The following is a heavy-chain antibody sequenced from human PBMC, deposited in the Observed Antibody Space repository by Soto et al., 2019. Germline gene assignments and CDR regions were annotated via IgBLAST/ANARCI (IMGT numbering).Heavy chain of an antibody. CDR1: GDGCSSNSAA. V-gene: IGHV6-1*01. Sequence: SQTLSLTCSISGDGCSSNSAACNWSRQSPSSGLEWLVRTYYRSKWYNDYAVSVESRITISPDTSKNQFSLQLNSATPEDTAVYYCARDYSPYSSSSRWFDPWGQGTLVTVSS. CDR2: TYYRSKWYN. D-gene: IGHD6-6*01. CDR3: ARDYSPYSSSSRWFDP. J-gene: IGHJ5*02.